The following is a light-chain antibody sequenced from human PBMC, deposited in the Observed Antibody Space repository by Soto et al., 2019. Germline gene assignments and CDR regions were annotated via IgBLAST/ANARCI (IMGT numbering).Light chain of an antibody. V-gene: IGKV3-20*01. J-gene: IGKJ1*01. CDR2: GAS. CDR1: QSVSNN. Sequence: EIVLTQSPATLSVSPGERVTLSCRASQSVSNNLVWYQQKPGQAPRLLIYGASSRATGIPDRFSGSGSGTDFTLTISRLEPEDFAVYYCHQYGSSPATFGQGTRWIS. CDR3: HQYGSSPAT.